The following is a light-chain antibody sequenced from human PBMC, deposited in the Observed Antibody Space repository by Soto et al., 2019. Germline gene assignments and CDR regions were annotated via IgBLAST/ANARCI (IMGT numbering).Light chain of an antibody. CDR1: QSVSSSY. Sequence: EIVLTQSPGTLFLSPGERATLSCRASQSVSSSYLAWYQQKPGQAPRLLIYDASSRATGIPDRFSGSGSGTDFTLTISRLEPEDFAVFYCQQYGSSPGTFGPGTKVDIK. V-gene: IGKV3-20*01. CDR3: QQYGSSPGT. J-gene: IGKJ1*01. CDR2: DAS.